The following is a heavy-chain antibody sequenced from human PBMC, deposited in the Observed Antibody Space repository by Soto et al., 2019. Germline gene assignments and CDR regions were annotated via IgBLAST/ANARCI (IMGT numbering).Heavy chain of an antibody. CDR2: IRSKAYGGTT. Sequence: PGGSLRLSCTASGFTFGDYAMSWFRQAPGKGLEWVGFIRSKAYGGTTEYAASVKGRFTISRDDSKSIAYLQMNSLKTEDTAVYYCTRMKAQIAVAGRSRLGAFDIWGQGTMVTVSS. CDR3: TRMKAQIAVAGRSRLGAFDI. V-gene: IGHV3-49*03. J-gene: IGHJ3*02. D-gene: IGHD6-19*01. CDR1: GFTFGDYA.